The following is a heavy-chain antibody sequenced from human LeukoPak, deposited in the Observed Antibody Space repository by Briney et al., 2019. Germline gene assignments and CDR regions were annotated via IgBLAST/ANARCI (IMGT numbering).Heavy chain of an antibody. J-gene: IGHJ4*02. CDR2: IYHSGST. CDR1: GGSISSGGYS. D-gene: IGHD3-10*01. V-gene: IGHV4-30-2*01. Sequence: SETLSLTCAVSGGSISSGGYSWSWIRQPPGKGLEWIGYIYHSGSTYYNPSLKSRVIISVDRSKNQFSLKLSSVTAADTAVYYCARGIMVRGVIFDYWGQGTLVTVSS. CDR3: ARGIMVRGVIFDY.